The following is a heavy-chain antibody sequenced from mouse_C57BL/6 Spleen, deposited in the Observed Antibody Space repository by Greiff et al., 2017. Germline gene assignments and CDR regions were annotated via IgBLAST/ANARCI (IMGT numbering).Heavy chain of an antibody. CDR2: INPSTGGT. CDR1: GYSFTGYY. V-gene: IGHV1-42*01. CDR3: ARRYYYGSKGLDY. Sequence: VHVKQSGPELVKPGASVKISCKASGYSFTGYYMNWVKQSPEKSLEWIGEINPSTGGTTYNQKFKAKATLTVDKSSSTAYMQLKSLTSEDSAVYYCARRYYYGSKGLDYWGQGTTLTVSS. D-gene: IGHD1-1*01. J-gene: IGHJ2*01.